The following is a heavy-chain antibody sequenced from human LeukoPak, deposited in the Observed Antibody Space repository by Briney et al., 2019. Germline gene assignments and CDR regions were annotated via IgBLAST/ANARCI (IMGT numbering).Heavy chain of an antibody. CDR1: GGSFSGYY. CDR2: INHSGST. V-gene: IGHV4-34*01. Sequence: SETLSLTCAVYGGSFSGYYWSWIRQPPGKGLEWIGEINHSGSTNYNPSLKSRVTISVDTSKNQFSLKLSSVTAADTAVYYCARGDYDFWSGSPYGMDVWGQGTTVTVSS. CDR3: ARGDYDFWSGSPYGMDV. D-gene: IGHD3-3*01. J-gene: IGHJ6*02.